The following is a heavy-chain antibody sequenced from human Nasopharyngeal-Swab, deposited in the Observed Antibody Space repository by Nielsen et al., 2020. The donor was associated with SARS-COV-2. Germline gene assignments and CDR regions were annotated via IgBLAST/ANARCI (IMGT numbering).Heavy chain of an antibody. V-gene: IGHV1-18*01. CDR1: GYTFTSYG. CDR2: ISAYNGNT. D-gene: IGHD6-19*01. Sequence: ASVTVSCKASGYTFTSYGISWLRQAPAQGLEWMGWISAYNGNTNYAQKLQGRVTMTTDTSTSTAYMELRSLGSDDTAVYYCARAVGQQWLVRRNYFDYWGQGTLVTVSS. CDR3: ARAVGQQWLVRRNYFDY. J-gene: IGHJ4*02.